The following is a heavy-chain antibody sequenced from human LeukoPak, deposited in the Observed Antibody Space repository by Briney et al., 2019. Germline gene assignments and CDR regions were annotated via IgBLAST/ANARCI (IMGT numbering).Heavy chain of an antibody. CDR3: ARGSSWPLNCFDP. CDR1: GGTFSSYA. Sequence: SVKVSCKASGGTFSSYAISWVRQPPGQGLEWMGRIIPIFGTANYAHKYQGRVTITTEESTSTAYMELSSLRSEDTAVYYCARGSSWPLNCFDPWGQGTLVTVSS. D-gene: IGHD6-13*01. V-gene: IGHV1-69*05. J-gene: IGHJ5*02. CDR2: IIPIFGTA.